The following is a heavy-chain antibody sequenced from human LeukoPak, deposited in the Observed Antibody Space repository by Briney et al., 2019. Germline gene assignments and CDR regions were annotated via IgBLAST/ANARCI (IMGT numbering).Heavy chain of an antibody. CDR1: GFTFSDFA. V-gene: IGHV3-23*01. CDR2: ISGGGSII. D-gene: IGHD4-17*01. Sequence: GGSLRLSCAASGFTFSDFAMTWVRQAPGKGLEWVSVISGGGSIIYYADSVTGRFTISRDNSKSTLYLQMNSLRAEDTAVYYCARERRYGVMDYYGVDVWGQGTTVTVSS. CDR3: ARERRYGVMDYYGVDV. J-gene: IGHJ6*02.